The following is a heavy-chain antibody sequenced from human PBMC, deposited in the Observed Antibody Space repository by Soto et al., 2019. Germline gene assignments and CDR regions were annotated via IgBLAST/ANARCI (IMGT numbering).Heavy chain of an antibody. CDR2: INHSGST. Sequence: QVQLQQWGAGLLKPSETLSLTCAVYGGSFSGYYWSWIRQPPGKGLEWIGEINHSGSTNYNPSLKSRVTIAVDTSKNQCSLKLSSVTAADTAVYYCARAIAARRVYYYYGMDVWGQGTTVTVSS. CDR1: GGSFSGYY. J-gene: IGHJ6*02. V-gene: IGHV4-34*01. CDR3: ARAIAARRVYYYYGMDV. D-gene: IGHD6-6*01.